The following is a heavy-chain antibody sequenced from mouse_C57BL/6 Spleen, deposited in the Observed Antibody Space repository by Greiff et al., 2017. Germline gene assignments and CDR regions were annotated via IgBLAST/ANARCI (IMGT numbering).Heavy chain of an antibody. CDR2: INPSNGGT. CDR1: GYTFTSYW. J-gene: IGHJ4*01. D-gene: IGHD2-1*01. Sequence: QVQLQQPGTELVKPGASVKLSCKASGYTFTSYWMHWVKQRPGQGLEWIGNINPSNGGTNYNEKFKSKATLPVDKSSSTAYMQLSSLTSEDSAVYYCARSAYGNYPVGYAMDYWGQGTSVTVSS. V-gene: IGHV1-53*01. CDR3: ARSAYGNYPVGYAMDY.